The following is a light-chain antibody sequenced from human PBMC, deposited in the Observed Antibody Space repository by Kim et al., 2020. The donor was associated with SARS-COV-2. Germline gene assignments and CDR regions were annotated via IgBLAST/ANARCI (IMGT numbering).Light chain of an antibody. CDR1: QNVGKF. Sequence: EIVLTQSPATLSLSPGESATLSCRASQNVGKFLAWYQQKPGQAPRLLLFDASNRATDIPARFSGSGSGTDFTLTISSLEPEDFAVYYCQQSSSSLTFGQGTRLEIK. CDR2: DAS. V-gene: IGKV3-11*01. CDR3: QQSSSSLT. J-gene: IGKJ5*01.